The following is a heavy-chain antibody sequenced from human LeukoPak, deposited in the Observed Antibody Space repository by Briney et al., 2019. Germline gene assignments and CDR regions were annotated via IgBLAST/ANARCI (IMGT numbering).Heavy chain of an antibody. CDR1: GGSISSYY. CDR2: IYYSGST. CDR3: ARGPNSHWFYP. J-gene: IGHJ5*02. V-gene: IGHV4-59*01. Sequence: SETLSLTCTVSGGSISSYYWTWIRQPPGKGLEWIGYIYYSGSTKSNPSLKSRVTISVDTSKSQFSLKLSSVTAADTAVYYCARGPNSHWFYPWGQGTLVTVSP.